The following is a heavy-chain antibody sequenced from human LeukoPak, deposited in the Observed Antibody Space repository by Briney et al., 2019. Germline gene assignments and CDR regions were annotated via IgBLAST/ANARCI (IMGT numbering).Heavy chain of an antibody. J-gene: IGHJ5*02. CDR2: ISGSGGST. CDR1: GFTFSSYA. D-gene: IGHD2-2*01. CDR3: AKDSSTSWSNWFDP. Sequence: PGGSLRLSCAASGFTFSSYAMSWVRQAPGKGLEWVSAISGSGGSTYYADSVKGRFTISRDNTKNTLYLQMNSLRAEDTAGYYCAKDSSTSWSNWFDPWGQGTLVTVSS. V-gene: IGHV3-23*01.